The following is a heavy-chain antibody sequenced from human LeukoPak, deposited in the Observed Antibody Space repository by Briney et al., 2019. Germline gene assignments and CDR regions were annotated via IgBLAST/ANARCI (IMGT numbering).Heavy chain of an antibody. Sequence: SETLSLTCTVSGGSISPYYWSWIRQPPGKGLEWIGYIYASGNTNYNPSLRSRATISLDTSKKRFSLRLTSVTAADTAVFYGARHEAFGDFVDAFDTWGPGTMVTVSS. J-gene: IGHJ3*02. V-gene: IGHV4-4*09. CDR1: GGSISPYY. D-gene: IGHD4-17*01. CDR2: IYASGNT. CDR3: ARHEAFGDFVDAFDT.